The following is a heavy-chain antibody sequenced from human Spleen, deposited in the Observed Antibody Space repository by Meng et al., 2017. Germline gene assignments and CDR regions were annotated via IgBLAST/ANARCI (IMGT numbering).Heavy chain of an antibody. D-gene: IGHD3-10*01. J-gene: IGHJ3*02. Sequence: GESLKISCAASGFTFSNGWMSWVRQAPGKGLEWVGRIKSKKDGGTTDYAAPVKGRFTISRDDSENTLYLQMNSLKTEDTAVYYCTTVTYYYGSGSYWGAFDIWGQGTVVTVSS. CDR3: TTVTYYYGSGSYWGAFDI. V-gene: IGHV3-15*01. CDR2: IKSKKDGGTT. CDR1: GFTFSNGW.